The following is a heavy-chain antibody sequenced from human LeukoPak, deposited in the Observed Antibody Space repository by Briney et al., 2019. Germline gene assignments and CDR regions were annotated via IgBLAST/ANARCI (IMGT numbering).Heavy chain of an antibody. CDR2: ISWNSGSI. V-gene: IGHV3-9*01. CDR3: ASSGSYYRNFDY. CDR1: GFTFDDYA. J-gene: IGHJ4*02. D-gene: IGHD3-10*01. Sequence: GGSLRLSCAASGFTFDDYAMHWVRQAPGKGLEWVSGISWNSGSIGYADSVKGRFTISRDNAKNSLYLQMNSLRAEDTALYYCASSGSYYRNFDYWGQGTLVTVSS.